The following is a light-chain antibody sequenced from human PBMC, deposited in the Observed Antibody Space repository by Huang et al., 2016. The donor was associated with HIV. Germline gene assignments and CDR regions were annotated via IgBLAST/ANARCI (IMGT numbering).Light chain of an antibody. CDR1: QIVLKTYNYQNC. Sequence: DIVVTQSSDSLALSLGVRAAINCTASQIVLKTYNYQNCLSWYQLKPGQPPKLLIYWASTRESGVPERFSGSGSGTHFTLTIASLQAEDVAVYYCHQYYDTPQTFGQGTKVEVK. CDR3: HQYYDTPQT. J-gene: IGKJ1*01. CDR2: WAS. V-gene: IGKV4-1*01.